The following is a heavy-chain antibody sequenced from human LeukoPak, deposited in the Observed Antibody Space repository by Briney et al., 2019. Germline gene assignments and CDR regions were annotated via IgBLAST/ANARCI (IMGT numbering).Heavy chain of an antibody. CDR2: INPNSGGT. CDR1: GYTFTSYT. V-gene: IGHV1-2*02. D-gene: IGHD1-26*01. CDR3: ARDRRGSYYNWFDP. Sequence: ASVKVSCKASGYTFTSYTMHWVRQAPGQGLEWMGWINPNSGGTNYAQKFQGRVTMTRDTSISAAYMELSRLRSDDTAVYYCARDRRGSYYNWFDPWGQGTLVTVSS. J-gene: IGHJ5*02.